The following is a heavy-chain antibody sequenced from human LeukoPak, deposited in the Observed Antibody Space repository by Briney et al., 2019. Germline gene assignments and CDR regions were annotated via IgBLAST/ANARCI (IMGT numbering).Heavy chain of an antibody. CDR3: ARTYYDFWRGTYYGMDV. CDR1: GGSFSGYY. D-gene: IGHD3-3*01. V-gene: IGHV4-34*01. Sequence: PSETLSLTCAVYGGSFSGYYWSWIRQPPGKGLEWIGEINHSGSTNYNPSLKSRVTISVDTSKNQFSLKLSSVTAADTAVYYCARTYYDFWRGTYYGMDVWGQGTTVTVSS. J-gene: IGHJ6*02. CDR2: INHSGST.